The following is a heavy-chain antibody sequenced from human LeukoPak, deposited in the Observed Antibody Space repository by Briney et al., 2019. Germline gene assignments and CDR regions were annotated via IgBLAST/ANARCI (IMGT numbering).Heavy chain of an antibody. CDR2: ISGSGTTT. J-gene: IGHJ5*02. V-gene: IGHV3-23*01. D-gene: IGHD4-17*01. Sequence: GGSLRLSCVASGFNFSSYYMSWVRQAPGKGLEWVSSISGSGTTTHYTDSVKGRFTISRDNSKNILYLEMSSLRAEDTAIYYCARDYGDSDWFDPWGQGTLVIVSS. CDR1: GFNFSSYY. CDR3: ARDYGDSDWFDP.